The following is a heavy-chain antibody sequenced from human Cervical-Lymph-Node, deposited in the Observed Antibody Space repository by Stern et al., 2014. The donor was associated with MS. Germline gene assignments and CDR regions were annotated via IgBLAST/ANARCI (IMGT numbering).Heavy chain of an antibody. CDR1: GDSVSSNSAA. Sequence: QVQLVQSGPGLVKPSQTLSLTCAISGDSVSSNSAAWSWVRQSPSRGLEWLGRTYYRSKWYRDYAESVKSRMTINTDTSKSQFSLHLNSVTPEDTALYYCARERPVSGSYEDWHYPWGQGILGTVSS. V-gene: IGHV6-1*01. CDR2: TYYRSKWYR. D-gene: IGHD3/OR15-3a*01. J-gene: IGHJ5*02. CDR3: ARERPVSGSYEDWHYP.